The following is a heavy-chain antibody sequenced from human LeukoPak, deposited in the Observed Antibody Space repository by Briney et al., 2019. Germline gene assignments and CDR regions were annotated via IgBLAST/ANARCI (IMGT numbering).Heavy chain of an antibody. Sequence: GGSLRLSCAASGITLSNYGISWVRQAPGKGLEWVAGISDSGGRTNYADSVKGRFTISRDNSKNTLYLQMNSLRAEDTAVYFCATRGVVIRVILVGFHKEAYYFDSWGQGALVTVSS. V-gene: IGHV3-23*01. CDR2: ISDSGGRT. J-gene: IGHJ4*02. CDR1: GITLSNYG. CDR3: ATRGVVIRVILVGFHKEAYYFDS. D-gene: IGHD3-22*01.